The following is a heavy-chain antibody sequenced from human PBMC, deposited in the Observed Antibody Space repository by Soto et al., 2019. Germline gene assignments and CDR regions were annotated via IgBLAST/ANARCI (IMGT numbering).Heavy chain of an antibody. Sequence: SLRLSCAASGFTFSSYGMHWVRQAPGKGLEWVAVISYDGSNKYYADSVKGRFTISRDNSKNTLYLQMNSLRAEDTAVYYCAKDPRSGDYYYGSGSYYYYGMDVWGQGTTVTVSS. V-gene: IGHV3-30*18. J-gene: IGHJ6*02. CDR1: GFTFSSYG. CDR2: ISYDGSNK. D-gene: IGHD3-10*01. CDR3: AKDPRSGDYYYGSGSYYYYGMDV.